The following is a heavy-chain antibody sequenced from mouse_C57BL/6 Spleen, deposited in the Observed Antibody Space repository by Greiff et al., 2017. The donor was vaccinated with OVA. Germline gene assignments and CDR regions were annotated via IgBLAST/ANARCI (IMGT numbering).Heavy chain of an antibody. V-gene: IGHV5-4*01. CDR2: ISDGGSYT. Sequence: EVKVVESGGGLVKPGGSLKLSCAASGFTFRSYAMSWVRQTPEKRLEWVATISDGGSYTYYPDNVKGRVTSSRDNAKNNLYLQMSHLKSEDTAMYYCAREGIASYYYGSSYDWYFDVWGTGTTVTVSS. CDR1: GFTFRSYA. J-gene: IGHJ1*03. CDR3: AREGIASYYYGSSYDWYFDV. D-gene: IGHD1-1*01.